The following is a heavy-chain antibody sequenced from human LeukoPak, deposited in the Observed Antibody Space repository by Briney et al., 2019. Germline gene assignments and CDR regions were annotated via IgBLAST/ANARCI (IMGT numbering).Heavy chain of an antibody. CDR1: GFTFSSYS. J-gene: IGHJ4*02. CDR3: ARGAWQLVYFDC. D-gene: IGHD6-6*01. V-gene: IGHV3-20*04. Sequence: PGGSLRLSCAASGFTFSSYSMNWVRQAPGKGLEWVSGISWNGGSTGYADSVKGRFTISRDNAKNSLYLQMNSLRAEDTALHYCARGAWQLVYFDCWGQGTLVTVSS. CDR2: ISWNGGST.